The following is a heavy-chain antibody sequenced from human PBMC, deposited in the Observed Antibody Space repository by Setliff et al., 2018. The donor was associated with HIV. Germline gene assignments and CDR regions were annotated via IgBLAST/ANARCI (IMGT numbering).Heavy chain of an antibody. CDR2: INPGGST. J-gene: IGHJ4*02. CDR3: ARGGAFWSGYYGFDY. D-gene: IGHD3-3*01. Sequence: ASETLSLTCAVYGGSFSGYYWSWIRQTPGEGLEWIGEINPGGSTKYNPSLKSRVTISEDKSKNQFSLNLTSVTAADTAVYYCARGGAFWSGYYGFDYWGQGTLVTVSS. CDR1: GGSFSGYY. V-gene: IGHV4-34*01.